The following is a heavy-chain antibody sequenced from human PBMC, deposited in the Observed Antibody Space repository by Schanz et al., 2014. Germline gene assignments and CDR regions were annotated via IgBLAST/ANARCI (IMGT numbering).Heavy chain of an antibody. J-gene: IGHJ4*02. V-gene: IGHV3-15*01. CDR2: IKSKFDGATT. CDR1: GFTFSSYA. Sequence: EVQLLESGGGLVQPGGSLRLSCAASGFTFSSYAMSWVRQAPGKGLEWVGRIKSKFDGATTDYVAPVKGRFSISTDDSKNTVYLQMNSLQTEDTAVYYCARIGGSVFDYWAQGTLVNVSS. D-gene: IGHD3-10*01. CDR3: ARIGGSVFDY.